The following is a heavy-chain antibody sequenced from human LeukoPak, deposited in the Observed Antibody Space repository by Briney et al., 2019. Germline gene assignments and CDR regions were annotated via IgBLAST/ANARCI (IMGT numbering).Heavy chain of an antibody. J-gene: IGHJ6*03. Sequence: PSETLSLTCTVSGYSISSGYYWGWIRQPPGKGLEWIGSIYHSGSTYYNPSLKSRVTVSVDTSKNQFSLKLSSVTAADTAVYYCARGFGELYGLYYYYYYMDVWGKGTTVTISS. V-gene: IGHV4-38-2*02. D-gene: IGHD3-10*01. CDR2: IYHSGST. CDR1: GYSISSGYY. CDR3: ARGFGELYGLYYYYYYMDV.